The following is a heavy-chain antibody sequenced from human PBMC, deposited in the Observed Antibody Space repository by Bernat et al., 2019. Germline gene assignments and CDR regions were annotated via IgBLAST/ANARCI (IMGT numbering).Heavy chain of an antibody. D-gene: IGHD3-16*01. V-gene: IGHV4-34*01. J-gene: IGHJ6*03. CDR2: VNHSGST. CDR3: ARTPYMGWRGYYYYYMDV. CDR1: GGSFSGYY. Sequence: QVQLQQWGAGLLKPSETLSLTCAVYGGSFSGYYWSWIGQPPGKGLEWIGEVNHSGSTNYNPSLNIRVTIPVDTSKDPFSLKLSSLTAADTAVYYCARTPYMGWRGYYYYYMDVWGKGTTVTVSS.